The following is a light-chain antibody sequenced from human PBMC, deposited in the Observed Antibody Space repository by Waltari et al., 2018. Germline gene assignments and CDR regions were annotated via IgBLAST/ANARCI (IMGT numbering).Light chain of an antibody. CDR3: LQYHSYSK. J-gene: IGKJ2*01. V-gene: IGKV1-5*03. Sequence: DIQMTQSPSTLSSSVGYSVTIPCRASETVLTWLAWYQQKPGKAPKLLIYKASSLESGVPSRFSGSASGTEFTLTISSLQPDDSATYYCLQYHSYSKFGQGTKLEIK. CDR2: KAS. CDR1: ETVLTW.